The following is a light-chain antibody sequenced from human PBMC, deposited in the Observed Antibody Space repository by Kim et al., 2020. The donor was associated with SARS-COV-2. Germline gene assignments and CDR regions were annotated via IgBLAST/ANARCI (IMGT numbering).Light chain of an antibody. CDR2: GAS. V-gene: IGKV3-15*01. J-gene: IGKJ2*02. CDR1: QSVHSN. Sequence: EIVMTQSPATLSVSPGERATLSCRASQSVHSNLAWYQQKPGQAPRLLIYGASNRATDIPARFSGSGSGTDFTLTINRLQSEDSAIYYCQQCNNWPRTFGQGTKLEI. CDR3: QQCNNWPRT.